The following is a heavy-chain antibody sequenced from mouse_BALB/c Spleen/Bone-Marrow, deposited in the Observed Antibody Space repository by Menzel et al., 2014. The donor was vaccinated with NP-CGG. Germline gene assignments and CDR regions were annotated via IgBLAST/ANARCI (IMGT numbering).Heavy chain of an antibody. D-gene: IGHD2-2*01. Sequence: EVHLVESGGGLVQPGGSLKLSCAASGFDFSRYWMSWVRQAPGKGLQWIGEINPESNTINYTPSLKDKFIISRDNAKNTLYLQMSKVRSEDTALYCCARLGYNGWFAYWGQGTLVTVSA. CDR3: ARLGYNGWFAY. CDR1: GFDFSRYW. V-gene: IGHV4-1*02. J-gene: IGHJ3*01. CDR2: INPESNTI.